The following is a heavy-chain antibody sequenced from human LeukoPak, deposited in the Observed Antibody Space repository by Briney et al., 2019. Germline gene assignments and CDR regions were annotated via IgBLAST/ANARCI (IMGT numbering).Heavy chain of an antibody. D-gene: IGHD6-19*01. V-gene: IGHV1-69*01. Sequence: ASVKVSCMASGGTFSSYAISWVRQAPGQGLEWMGGIIPIFGTANYAQKFQGRVTITADESTSTAYMELSSLRSEDTAVYYCARAVAGTPVHFDYWGQGTLVTVSS. CDR3: ARAVAGTPVHFDY. CDR1: GGTFSSYA. J-gene: IGHJ4*02. CDR2: IIPIFGTA.